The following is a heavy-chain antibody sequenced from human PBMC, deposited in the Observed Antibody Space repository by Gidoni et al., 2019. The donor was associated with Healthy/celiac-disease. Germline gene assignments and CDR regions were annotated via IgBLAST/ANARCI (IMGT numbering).Heavy chain of an antibody. CDR3: AGCEYYYYGMDV. CDR1: GFTFSSYA. Sequence: QVQLVESGGGVVQPGRSLRLSCAASGFTFSSYAMHWVRQAPGKGLGWVAVISYEGSNKYYADSVKGRFTISRDNSKNTLYLQMNSLRAEDTAVYYCAGCEYYYYGMDVWGQGTTVTVSS. D-gene: IGHD2-8*01. V-gene: IGHV3-30-3*01. CDR2: ISYEGSNK. J-gene: IGHJ6*02.